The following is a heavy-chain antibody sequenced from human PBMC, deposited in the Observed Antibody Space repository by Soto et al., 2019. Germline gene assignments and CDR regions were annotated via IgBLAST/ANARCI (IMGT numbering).Heavy chain of an antibody. CDR2: IKEDGTAT. Sequence: LRLSCSASGFTFPNYYMTWVRQAPGRGLEWVANIKEDGTATYYLDSVEGRFTISRDDSTSIAYLQMNNLKTEDTAVYYCTKNDDHGPDWGQGTLVTVSS. V-gene: IGHV3-7*03. CDR1: GFTFPNYY. CDR3: TKNDDHGPD. D-gene: IGHD1-1*01. J-gene: IGHJ4*02.